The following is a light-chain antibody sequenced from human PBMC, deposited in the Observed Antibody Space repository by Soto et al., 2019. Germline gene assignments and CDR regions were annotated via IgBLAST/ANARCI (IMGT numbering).Light chain of an antibody. Sequence: DIQMTQSPSTLSASVGDRVTITCRASQSISSWLVWYQQKPGKAPKVLIYKASNLESGVPSRFSGSGSGTEFTLTISSLQPDDFATYYCQQYNSYSWTFGQGTKVDIK. CDR1: QSISSW. V-gene: IGKV1-5*03. J-gene: IGKJ1*01. CDR3: QQYNSYSWT. CDR2: KAS.